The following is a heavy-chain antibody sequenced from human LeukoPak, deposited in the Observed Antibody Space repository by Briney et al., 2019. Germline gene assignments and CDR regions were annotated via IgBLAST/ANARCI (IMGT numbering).Heavy chain of an antibody. J-gene: IGHJ4*02. CDR3: ARTPNYYDSSGYFPFDY. D-gene: IGHD3-22*01. CDR1: GGSISSSSYY. Sequence: SETLSLTCTVSGGSISSSSYYWGWIRQPPGKGLEWIGSIYYSGSTYYNPSLKSRVTISVDTSKNQFSLKLSSVTAADTAVYYCARTPNYYDSSGYFPFDYWGQGTLVTVSS. V-gene: IGHV4-39*01. CDR2: IYYSGST.